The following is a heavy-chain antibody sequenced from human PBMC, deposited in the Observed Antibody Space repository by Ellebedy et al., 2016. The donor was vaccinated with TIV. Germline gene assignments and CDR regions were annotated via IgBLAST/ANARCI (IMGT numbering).Heavy chain of an antibody. J-gene: IGHJ4*02. CDR2: IFHSGST. D-gene: IGHD5-24*01. Sequence: SETLSLXXTVSGASVSAHYWRWVRQPPGTGLEWSGEIFHSGSTNYNPSLASRVTLSVDESKNHFSLTLNSVTAADTAVYYCARELRGNFFDYWGQGALVTVSS. V-gene: IGHV4-4*02. CDR1: GASVSAHY. CDR3: ARELRGNFFDY.